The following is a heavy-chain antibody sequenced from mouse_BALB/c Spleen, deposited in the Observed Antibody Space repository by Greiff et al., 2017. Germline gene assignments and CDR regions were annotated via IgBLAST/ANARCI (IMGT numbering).Heavy chain of an antibody. CDR3: ARQGDGPLYAMDY. J-gene: IGHJ4*01. CDR1: GFTFSSYG. Sequence: DVKLVESGGDLVKPGGSLKLSCAASGFTFSSYGMSWVRQTPDKRLEWVATISSGGSYTYYPDSVKGRFTISRDNAKNTLYLQMSSLKSEDTAMYYCARQGDGPLYAMDYWGQGTSVTVSS. V-gene: IGHV5-6*02. D-gene: IGHD2-3*01. CDR2: ISSGGSYT.